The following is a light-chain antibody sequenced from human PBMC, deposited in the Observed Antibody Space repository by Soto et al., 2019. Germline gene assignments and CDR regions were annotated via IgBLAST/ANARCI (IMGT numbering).Light chain of an antibody. CDR1: QDISSW. J-gene: IGKJ4*01. V-gene: IGKV1-12*01. Sequence: DIQMTQSPSSVSASVGDRVTITCRASQDISSWLAWYQQKPGKAPKLLIYAASSLHSGVPARISGSDSGTDLPLSISSLQPDDSATYYCQLANSFPLTFGGGTTVEI. CDR2: AAS. CDR3: QLANSFPLT.